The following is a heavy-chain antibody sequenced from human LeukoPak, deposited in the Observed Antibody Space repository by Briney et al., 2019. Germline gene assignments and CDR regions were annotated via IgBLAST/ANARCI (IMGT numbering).Heavy chain of an antibody. Sequence: GGSLRLSCAASGFTFSSYSMNWVRQAPGKGLEWVSSISSGSSFIYYADSVKGRFTISRDNAKNSLYLQMNSLGAEDTAVYYCASSSSYDYWGRGTLVTVSS. CDR1: GFTFSSYS. V-gene: IGHV3-21*01. CDR2: ISSGSSFI. CDR3: ASSSSYDY. D-gene: IGHD6-6*01. J-gene: IGHJ4*02.